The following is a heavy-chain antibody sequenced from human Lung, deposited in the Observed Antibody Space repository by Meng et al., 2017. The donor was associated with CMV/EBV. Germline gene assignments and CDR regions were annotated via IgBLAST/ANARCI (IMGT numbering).Heavy chain of an antibody. CDR1: GGSISSSSYY. D-gene: IGHD6-19*01. V-gene: IGHV4-39*07. Sequence: SETLSLXCSVSGGSISSSSYYWGWIRQPPGKGLEWIGSLYQSGSTFYNPSLKSRVTISVDTSKNHFSLKLSSVTAADTAVYYCASPRAGYASGWSFDHWGQGXLVTVSS. CDR2: LYQSGST. J-gene: IGHJ4*01. CDR3: ASPRAGYASGWSFDH.